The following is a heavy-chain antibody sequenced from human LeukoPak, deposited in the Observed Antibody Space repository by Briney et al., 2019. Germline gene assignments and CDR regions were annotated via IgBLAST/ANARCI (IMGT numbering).Heavy chain of an antibody. D-gene: IGHD5-24*01. V-gene: IGHV3-33*01. CDR3: VRDLKVDGYNTPFDY. CDR1: GFTFNTYG. CDR2: IWYDGSNK. Sequence: PGGSLRLSCAASGFTFNTYGMYWVRQAPGKGLEWVALIWYDGSNKYYRDSVKGRFTISRDNSKNTLYLQMNSLRAEDTAVYYCVRDLKVDGYNTPFDYWGQGTLVTVSS. J-gene: IGHJ4*02.